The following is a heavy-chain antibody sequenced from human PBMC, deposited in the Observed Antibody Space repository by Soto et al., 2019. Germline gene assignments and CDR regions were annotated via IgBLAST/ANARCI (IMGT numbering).Heavy chain of an antibody. V-gene: IGHV1-2*02. J-gene: IGHJ4*02. CDR2: INPNSGGT. CDR1: GYTFTGYY. Sequence: ASVKVSCKASGYTFTGYYMHWVRQAPGQGLEWMGWINPNSGGTNYAQKFQGRVTMTRDTSISTAYMELSRLRSDDTAVYYCARALLTTVVTRRLVDYWGQGTLVTVSS. D-gene: IGHD4-17*01. CDR3: ARALLTTVVTRRLVDY.